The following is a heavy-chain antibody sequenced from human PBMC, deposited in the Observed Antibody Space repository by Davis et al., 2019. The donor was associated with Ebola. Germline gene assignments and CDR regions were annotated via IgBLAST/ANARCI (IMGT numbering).Heavy chain of an antibody. J-gene: IGHJ5*02. Sequence: GESLKISCAASGFTFSSYGMHWVRQAPGKGLEWVANIKQDGSEKYYVDSVKGRFTISRDNAKNSLYLQMNSLRAEDTAVYYCARVRDIVVVPALSGLDPWGQGTLVTVSS. V-gene: IGHV3-7*03. CDR1: GFTFSSYG. CDR2: IKQDGSEK. D-gene: IGHD2-2*01. CDR3: ARVRDIVVVPALSGLDP.